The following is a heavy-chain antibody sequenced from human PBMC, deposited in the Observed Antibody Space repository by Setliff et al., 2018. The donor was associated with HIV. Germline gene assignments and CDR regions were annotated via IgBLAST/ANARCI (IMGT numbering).Heavy chain of an antibody. J-gene: IGHJ6*04. D-gene: IGHD3-10*01. V-gene: IGHV1-8*01. Sequence: ASVKVSCKASGHTFSNSDIHWVRRATGQGLGWMGWMNPNTGVAGYALKFQGRVTMTRDTSISTAYMERSSVTSEDTAGYLCASGNGVGGVIRTGGLDVWGKGTTVTVSS. CDR2: MNPNTGVA. CDR1: GHTFSNSD. CDR3: ASGNGVGGVIRTGGLDV.